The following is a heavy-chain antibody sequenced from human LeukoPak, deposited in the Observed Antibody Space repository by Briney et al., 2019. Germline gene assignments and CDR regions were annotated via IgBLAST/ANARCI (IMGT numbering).Heavy chain of an antibody. V-gene: IGHV3-30*02. CDR1: GFTFSSYN. CDR2: IRNDGSDK. Sequence: GGSLRLSCAASGFTFSSYNMHWVRQAPGKGLEWVAIIRNDGSDKNYADSVKGRFTISRDNSKNTLYLQMNSLRAEDTAVYYCAKLKYCSGGSCTDAFDIWGQGTMVTVSS. CDR3: AKLKYCSGGSCTDAFDI. D-gene: IGHD2-15*01. J-gene: IGHJ3*02.